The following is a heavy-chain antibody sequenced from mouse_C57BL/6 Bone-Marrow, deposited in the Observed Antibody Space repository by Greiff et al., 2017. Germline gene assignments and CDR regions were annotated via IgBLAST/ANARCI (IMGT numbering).Heavy chain of an antibody. CDR2: INPNNGGT. Sequence: EVQLQQSGPELVKPGASVKISCKASGYTFTDYYMNWVKQSHGKSLEWIGDINPNNGGTSYNQKFKGKATLTVDKSSSTAYMELRSLTSEDSAVYYCASYDYCAMDYWGQGTSVTVSS. J-gene: IGHJ4*01. CDR3: ASYDYCAMDY. V-gene: IGHV1-26*01. CDR1: GYTFTDYY.